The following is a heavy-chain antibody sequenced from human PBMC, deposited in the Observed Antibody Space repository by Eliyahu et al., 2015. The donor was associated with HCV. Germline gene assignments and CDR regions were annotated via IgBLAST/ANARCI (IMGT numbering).Heavy chain of an antibody. V-gene: IGHV1-2*02. CDR3: ARDRGGLRFLEWLFDY. D-gene: IGHD3-3*01. CDR1: GYTFTGYY. Sequence: QVQLVQSGAEVKKPGASVKVSCKASGYTFTGYYMHWVRQAPGQGLEWMGWVNPNSGGTNYAQKFQGRVTMTRDTSISTAYMELSRLRSDDTAVYYCARDRGGLRFLEWLFDYWGQGTLVTVSS. CDR2: VNPNSGGT. J-gene: IGHJ4*02.